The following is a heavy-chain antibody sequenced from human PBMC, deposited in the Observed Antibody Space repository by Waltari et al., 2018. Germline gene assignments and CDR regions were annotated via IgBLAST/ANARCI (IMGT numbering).Heavy chain of an antibody. V-gene: IGHV3-23*01. D-gene: IGHD3-9*01. J-gene: IGHJ4*02. CDR3: AKGYNNDWSPFDY. Sequence: EVQLLESGGGLVQPGGSLRLSWEASGFTFRWNAVRWVRQAPGKGLEWVSSIGSSGRTYYADSVEGRFTISRDNSKNMVYLQMNTLRAEDMAVYYCAKGYNNDWSPFDYWGQGTLVTVSS. CDR2: IGSSGRT. CDR1: GFTFRWNA.